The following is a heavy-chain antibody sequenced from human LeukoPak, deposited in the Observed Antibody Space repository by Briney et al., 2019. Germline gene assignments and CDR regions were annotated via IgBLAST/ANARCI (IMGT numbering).Heavy chain of an antibody. Sequence: KPGGSLRLSCAASGFTFSSYSMNWVRQAPGKGLEWVSSISSSSSYIYYADSVKGRFSISRDNAKNSLFLQMNSLRAEDTAVYYCVRDRSPGYFDYWGQGTLVTVSS. J-gene: IGHJ4*02. CDR3: VRDRSPGYFDY. V-gene: IGHV3-21*01. D-gene: IGHD3-10*01. CDR2: ISSSSSYI. CDR1: GFTFSSYS.